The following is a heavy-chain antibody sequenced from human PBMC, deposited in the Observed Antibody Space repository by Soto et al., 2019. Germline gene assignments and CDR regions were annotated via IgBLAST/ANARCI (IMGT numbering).Heavy chain of an antibody. J-gene: IGHJ4*02. Sequence: QVQLVQSGAEVKKPGSSVKVSCKASGGTFSSYAISWVRQTPGEGLEWMGGIIPIFGTANYAQQFQGRVTITADESTSTAYMELSSLRSEDTAVYYCASRTPSSGWFDYWGQGTLVTVSS. V-gene: IGHV1-69*12. CDR1: GGTFSSYA. D-gene: IGHD6-19*01. CDR2: IIPIFGTA. CDR3: ASRTPSSGWFDY.